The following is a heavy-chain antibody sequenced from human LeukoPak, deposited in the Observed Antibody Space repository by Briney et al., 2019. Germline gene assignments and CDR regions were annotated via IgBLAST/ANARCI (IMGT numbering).Heavy chain of an antibody. CDR1: GDSISSGSYY. V-gene: IGHV4-39*07. J-gene: IGHJ6*03. Sequence: SETLSLTCTVSGDSISSGSYYWGWIRQPPGRGLEWIGSIYYRGSTYYNPSLKSRVTISVDTSKNQFSLKLSSVTAADTAVYYCAKIYYYYYYMDVWGNGTMVTVSS. CDR3: AKIYYYYYYMDV. CDR2: IYYRGST.